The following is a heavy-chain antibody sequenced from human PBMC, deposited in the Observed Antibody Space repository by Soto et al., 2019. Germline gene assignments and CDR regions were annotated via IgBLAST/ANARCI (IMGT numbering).Heavy chain of an antibody. J-gene: IGHJ4*02. CDR1: GGSFSGYY. D-gene: IGHD2-15*01. V-gene: IGHV4-34*01. CDR3: AREGSTSNCSGGSCYSGGVDY. CDR2: INHSGST. Sequence: SETLSLTCAVYGGSFSGYYWSWIRQPPGKGLEWIGEINHSGSTNYNPSLKSRVTISVDTSKNQFSLKLSSVTAADTAVYYCAREGSTSNCSGGSCYSGGVDYWGQGTLVTVSS.